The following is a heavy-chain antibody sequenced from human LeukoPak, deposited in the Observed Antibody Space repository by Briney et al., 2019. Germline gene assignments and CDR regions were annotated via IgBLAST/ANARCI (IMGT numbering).Heavy chain of an antibody. D-gene: IGHD2-15*01. J-gene: IGHJ4*02. CDR3: ARAPGYCSGGSCYSLLDY. V-gene: IGHV3-53*01. Sequence: GGSLRLSCAASGLTSSSNYMSWVRKAPGRGLEWVSIIYSGGSTYYADSVKGRFTISRDNSKNTLYLQMNSLRAEDTAVYYCARAPGYCSGGSCYSLLDYWGQGTLVTVSS. CDR2: IYSGGST. CDR1: GLTSSSNY.